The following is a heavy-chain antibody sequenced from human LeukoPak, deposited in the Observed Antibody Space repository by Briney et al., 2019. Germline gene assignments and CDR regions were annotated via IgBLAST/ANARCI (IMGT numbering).Heavy chain of an antibody. J-gene: IGHJ4*02. CDR1: GFTFSSYA. D-gene: IGHD3-10*01. CDR3: ADPVLLSDY. V-gene: IGHV3-23*01. CDR2: ISGSGGST. Sequence: PGGSLRLSCAASGFTFSSYAMSWVRQAPGKGLEWVSAISGSGGSTYYAASVKGRFTISRDNSKNTLYLQRNSLRAEDTAVYYCADPVLLSDYWGQGTLVTVSS.